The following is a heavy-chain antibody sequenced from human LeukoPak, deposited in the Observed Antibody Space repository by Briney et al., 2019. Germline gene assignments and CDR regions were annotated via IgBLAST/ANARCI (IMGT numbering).Heavy chain of an antibody. CDR2: IIPIFGIA. V-gene: IGHV1-69*04. Sequence: SVKVSCKASGGTFSSYAISWVRQAPGQGLEWMGRIIPIFGIANYAQKFQGRVTITADKSTSTAYMELSSLRSENTAVYYCARRDYGGSNDYWGQGTLVTVSS. CDR3: ARRDYGGSNDY. J-gene: IGHJ4*02. D-gene: IGHD4-23*01. CDR1: GGTFSSYA.